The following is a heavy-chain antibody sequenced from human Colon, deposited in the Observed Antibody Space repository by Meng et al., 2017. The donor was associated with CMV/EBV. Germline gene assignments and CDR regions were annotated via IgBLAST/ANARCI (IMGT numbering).Heavy chain of an antibody. Sequence: GGSLRLSCAASGFTFSSYGMHWVRQAPGKGLEWVAFIRYDGSNKYYADSVKGRFTISRDNSKNTLYLQMNSLRAEDTAVYYCAKVVIIVSGYYYYGMDVGGQGTTVTVSS. J-gene: IGHJ6*02. CDR2: IRYDGSNK. CDR3: AKVVIIVSGYYYYGMDV. D-gene: IGHD3-3*01. V-gene: IGHV3-30*02. CDR1: GFTFSSYG.